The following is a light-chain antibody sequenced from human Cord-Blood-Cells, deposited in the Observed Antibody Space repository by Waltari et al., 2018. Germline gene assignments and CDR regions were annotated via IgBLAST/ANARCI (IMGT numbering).Light chain of an antibody. CDR2: EVS. CDR3: MQSIQLPIT. V-gene: IGKV2D-29*02. Sequence: DIVMTQTPLSLSVTPGQLASISCKSSQSLLHSDGKTYLYWYLQKPGQSPQLLIHEVSNRFSGVPDRFSGSGSGTDFTLKISRVEAEDVGVYYCMQSIQLPITFGQGTRLEIK. J-gene: IGKJ5*01. CDR1: QSLLHSDGKTY.